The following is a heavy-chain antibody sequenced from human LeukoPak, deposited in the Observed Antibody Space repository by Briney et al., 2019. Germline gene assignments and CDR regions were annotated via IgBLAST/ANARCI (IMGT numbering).Heavy chain of an antibody. Sequence: GGPLRLSCAASGFTFSSYGMNWVRQAPGKGLEWVSYISSSGSTIYYADSVKGRFTISRDNAKNSLYLQMNSLRAEDTAVYYCAELGITMIGGVWGKGTTVTISS. J-gene: IGHJ6*04. CDR2: ISSSGSTI. CDR3: AELGITMIGGV. CDR1: GFTFSSYG. V-gene: IGHV3-48*04. D-gene: IGHD3-10*02.